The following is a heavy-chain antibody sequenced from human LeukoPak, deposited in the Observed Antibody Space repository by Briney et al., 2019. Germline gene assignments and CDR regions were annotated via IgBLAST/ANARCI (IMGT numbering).Heavy chain of an antibody. J-gene: IGHJ4*02. CDR2: INHSGST. V-gene: IGHV4-34*01. D-gene: IGHD5-18*01. CDR3: ARGQLLGNY. Sequence: SETLSLTCAVYGGSFSGYYWSWIRQPPGKGLEWIGEINHSGSTNYNPSLKSRVTISVDTSKNQFSLKLSSVTAADTAVYYCARGQLLGNYWGQGTLVAVSS. CDR1: GGSFSGYY.